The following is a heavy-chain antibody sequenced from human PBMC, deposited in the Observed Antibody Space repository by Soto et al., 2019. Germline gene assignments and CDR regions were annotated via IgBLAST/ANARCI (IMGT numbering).Heavy chain of an antibody. V-gene: IGHV3-74*01. CDR2: INIDGSST. CDR3: ASPLRYSYADWPMDY. Sequence: GGSLRLSCAASGFAFSSYWMHWVRQSPGKGLVWVSRINIDGSSTSYADSVKGRFTISRDNAKNTLYLQMNSLRAEDTAVYYCASPLRYSYADWPMDYWGQGTLVTFYS. D-gene: IGHD5-18*01. CDR1: GFAFSSYW. J-gene: IGHJ4*02.